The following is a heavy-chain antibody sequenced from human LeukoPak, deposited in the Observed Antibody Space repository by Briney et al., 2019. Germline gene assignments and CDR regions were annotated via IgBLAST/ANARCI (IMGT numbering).Heavy chain of an antibody. V-gene: IGHV3-30*02. CDR2: IRYDGSNK. CDR1: GFTFSSYG. CDR3: ARDQGSGSLYYFDY. Sequence: GGSLRLSCAASGFTFSSYGMHWVRQAPGKGLEWVAFIRYDGSNKYYADSVKGRFTISRDNSKNTLYLQMNSLRAEDTAVYYCARDQGSGSLYYFDYWGQGTLVTVSS. D-gene: IGHD3-10*01. J-gene: IGHJ4*02.